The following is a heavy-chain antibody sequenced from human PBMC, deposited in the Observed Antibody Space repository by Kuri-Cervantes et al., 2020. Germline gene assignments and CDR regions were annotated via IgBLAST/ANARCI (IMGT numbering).Heavy chain of an antibody. Sequence: ASVKVSCKASGYTFTIYDINWVRQATGQGLEWMGWMNPNSGNTGYAKKFQGRVTMTRNTSISTAYMELSSLRSEDTAVYYCAREGREVFLDYWCQGTLVTVSS. D-gene: IGHD3-10*01. CDR1: GYTFTIYD. CDR2: MNPNSGNT. V-gene: IGHV1-8*01. CDR3: AREGREVFLDY. J-gene: IGHJ4*02.